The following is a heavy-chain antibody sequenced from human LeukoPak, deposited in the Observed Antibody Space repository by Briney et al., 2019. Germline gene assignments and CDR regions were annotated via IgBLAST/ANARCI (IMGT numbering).Heavy chain of an antibody. Sequence: GGSLRPSCAASGFTFSSYGMHWVRQAPGKGLEWVAVIWYDGSNKYYADSVKGRFTISRDNSKNTLYLQMNSLRAEDTAVYYCARDIVVVPAAIPAYYYYYGMDVWGQGTTVTVSS. CDR3: ARDIVVVPAAIPAYYYYYGMDV. D-gene: IGHD2-2*02. V-gene: IGHV3-33*01. CDR2: IWYDGSNK. CDR1: GFTFSSYG. J-gene: IGHJ6*02.